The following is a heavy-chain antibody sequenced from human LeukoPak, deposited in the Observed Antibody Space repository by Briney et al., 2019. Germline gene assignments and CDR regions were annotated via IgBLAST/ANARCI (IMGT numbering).Heavy chain of an antibody. CDR1: GYTFTGYY. D-gene: IGHD4-23*01. V-gene: IGHV1-2*06. CDR3: ARVLGNDYGGNSDY. CDR2: INPNSGGT. J-gene: IGHJ4*02. Sequence: ASVKVSCKASGYTFTGYYMHWVRQAPGQGLEWMGRINPNSGGTNYAQKFQGRVTMTRDTSISTAYMELSRLRSDDTAVCYCARVLGNDYGGNSDYWGQGTLVTVSS.